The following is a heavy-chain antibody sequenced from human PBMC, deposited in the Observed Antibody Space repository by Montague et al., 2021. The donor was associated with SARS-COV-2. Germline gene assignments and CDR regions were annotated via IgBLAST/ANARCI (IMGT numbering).Heavy chain of an antibody. Sequence: PALVKPTQTLTLTCTFSGFSLSTSGMCVSWIRQPPGKALEWLALIDWDDDKYYSTSLKTRLTISKDTSKNQVVLTMANMDPVDTATYYCARTYHYGSGSYYTYYFDYWGQGTLVTVSS. CDR3: ARTYHYGSGSYYTYYFDY. CDR2: IDWDDDK. V-gene: IGHV2-70*01. J-gene: IGHJ4*02. CDR1: GFSLSTSGMC. D-gene: IGHD3-10*01.